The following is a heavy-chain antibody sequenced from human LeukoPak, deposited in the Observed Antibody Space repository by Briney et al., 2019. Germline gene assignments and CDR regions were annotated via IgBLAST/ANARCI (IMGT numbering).Heavy chain of an antibody. CDR3: ARDGGKGWLWFDY. CDR1: GGSISSYY. J-gene: IGHJ4*02. D-gene: IGHD3-9*01. CDR2: IYLSGST. Sequence: SETLSLTCTVSGGSISSYYWSWIRQPPGKGLEYIGYIYLSGSTNYNPSLKSRVTISVDTSKNQFSLKLSSVTAADTAVYYCARDGGKGWLWFDYWGQGTLVTVSS. V-gene: IGHV4-59*01.